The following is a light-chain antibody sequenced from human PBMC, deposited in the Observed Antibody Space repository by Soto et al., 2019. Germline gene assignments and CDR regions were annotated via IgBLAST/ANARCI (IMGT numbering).Light chain of an antibody. J-gene: IGKJ1*01. Sequence: DIQMTQSPSTLSASVGDRVTITCRASQSVSTWLAWYQQKPGKAPHLLIFKASTLESGVPSRFSGSGSGTEFTLTIPSLKPEYFATYYCQQYNVHSPWTFGQGTKLEIK. CDR1: QSVSTW. V-gene: IGKV1-5*03. CDR3: QQYNVHSPWT. CDR2: KAS.